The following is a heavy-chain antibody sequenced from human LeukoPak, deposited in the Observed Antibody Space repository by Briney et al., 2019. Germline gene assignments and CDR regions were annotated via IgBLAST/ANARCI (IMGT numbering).Heavy chain of an antibody. Sequence: PGGSLRLSCAASGSTFDDYGMSWVRQAPGKGLEWVSGINWNGVSTGYVDSVKGRFTISRDNAKNSLYLQMNSLRAEDTALYYCARALSNYVDYYYYYYMDVWGKGTTVTVSS. J-gene: IGHJ6*03. D-gene: IGHD4-11*01. CDR3: ARALSNYVDYYYYYYMDV. V-gene: IGHV3-20*04. CDR2: INWNGVST. CDR1: GSTFDDYG.